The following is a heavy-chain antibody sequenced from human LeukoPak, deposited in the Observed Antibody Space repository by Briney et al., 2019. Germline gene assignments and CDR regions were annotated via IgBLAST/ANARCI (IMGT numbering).Heavy chain of an antibody. D-gene: IGHD6-6*01. CDR1: GGSITGYY. V-gene: IGHV4-59*08. Sequence: SETLSLTRTVSGGSITGYYWSWIRHPPGEGLEWIGHIYYTGSTSYNPSLKSRVTISGDTSKNQFSLKLSYVSAADTAVYYCARYISSGLDYWGQGTLVTVSS. J-gene: IGHJ4*02. CDR2: IYYTGST. CDR3: ARYISSGLDY.